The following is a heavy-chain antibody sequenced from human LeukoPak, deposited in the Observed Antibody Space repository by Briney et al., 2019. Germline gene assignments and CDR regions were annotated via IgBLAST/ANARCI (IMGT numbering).Heavy chain of an antibody. J-gene: IGHJ1*01. V-gene: IGHV1-46*01. D-gene: IGHD3-22*01. CDR3: ARGGNNYYDSSGYGEYFQH. CDR2: INPSGGCT. CDR1: GYTFTSYY. Sequence: GASVKVSCKASGYTFTSYYMHWVRQAPGQGLEWMGIINPSGGCTSYAQKFQGRVTMTRDTSTSTVYMELSSLRSEDTAVYYCARGGNNYYDSSGYGEYFQHWGQGTLVTVSS.